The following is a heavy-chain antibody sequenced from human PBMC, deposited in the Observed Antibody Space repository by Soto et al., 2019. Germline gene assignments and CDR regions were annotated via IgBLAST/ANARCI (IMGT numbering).Heavy chain of an antibody. CDR2: INPNSGGT. D-gene: IGHD3-9*01. Sequence: VRQAPGQGLEWMGWINPNSGGTNYAQKFQGWVTMTRDTSISTAYMELSRLRSDDTAVYYCARGPYDILTGYRAFDIWGQGTMVTVSS. V-gene: IGHV1-2*04. CDR3: ARGPYDILTGYRAFDI. J-gene: IGHJ3*02.